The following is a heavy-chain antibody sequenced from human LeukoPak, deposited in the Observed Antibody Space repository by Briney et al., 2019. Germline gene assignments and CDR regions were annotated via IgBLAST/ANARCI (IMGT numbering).Heavy chain of an antibody. D-gene: IGHD6-19*01. CDR3: ASIAVSGTVDY. V-gene: IGHV4-59*01. CDR1: GGSISSYY. Sequence: PSETLSLTCTVSGGSISSYYWSWIRQPPGKGLEWIGYIYYRSTNYNPSLKSRVTISVDTSKNQFSLKVCSVTAADTAVYYCASIAVSGTVDYWGQGTLVTVSS. J-gene: IGHJ4*02. CDR2: IYYRST.